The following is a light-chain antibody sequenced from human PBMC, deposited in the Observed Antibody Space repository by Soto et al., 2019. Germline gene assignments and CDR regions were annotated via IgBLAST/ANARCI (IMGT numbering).Light chain of an antibody. CDR1: QTVNSDY. CDR3: EHYDGSPRT. Sequence: ETVLTQSPGTVSLSPGERATLSCTTSQTVNSDYLAWYQQKPGQPPRLRIYGVFNRATGLPDRFSGSGSGTYVTLTISGLETEDSAVYYCEHYDGSPRTFGQGTNLEI. V-gene: IGKV3-20*01. J-gene: IGKJ2*01. CDR2: GVF.